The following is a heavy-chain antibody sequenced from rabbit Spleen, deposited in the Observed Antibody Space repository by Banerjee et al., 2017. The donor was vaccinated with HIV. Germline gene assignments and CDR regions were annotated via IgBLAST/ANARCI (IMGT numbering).Heavy chain of an antibody. CDR2: TAAGRSAFT. CDR3: ARDSAGREDFDL. V-gene: IGHV1S45*01. J-gene: IGHJ3*01. D-gene: IGHD4-2*01. CDR1: GFSFSRSYD. Sequence: QEQLKESGGGLVQPGGSLKLSCKASGFSFSRSYDMCWVRQAPGKGLEWIACTAAGRSAFTYYASWAKGRFTCSKASSTTVTLQMTRLTTADTATYFCARDSAGREDFDLWGQGTLVTVS.